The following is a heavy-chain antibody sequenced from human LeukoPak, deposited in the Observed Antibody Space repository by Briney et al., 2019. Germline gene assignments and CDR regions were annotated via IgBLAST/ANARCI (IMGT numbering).Heavy chain of an antibody. Sequence: GTSVKVSCKASGFTFTSKSAVQWVRQARGQRLEWIGWIVVDSDNTNYARRFQERVTITRDMSTSTAYMELSSLRSEDTAVYYCATPYSSTWFDYWGQGTLVTVSS. D-gene: IGHD6-13*01. V-gene: IGHV1-58*01. CDR2: IVVDSDNT. CDR1: GFTFTSKSA. CDR3: ATPYSSTWFDY. J-gene: IGHJ4*02.